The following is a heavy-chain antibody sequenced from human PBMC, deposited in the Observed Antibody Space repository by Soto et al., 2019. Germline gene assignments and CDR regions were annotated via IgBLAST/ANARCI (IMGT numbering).Heavy chain of an antibody. D-gene: IGHD6-13*01. V-gene: IGHV3-33*01. CDR3: ARGVXTGYSLY. J-gene: IGHJ4*02. CDR2: IWYDGSNK. Sequence: QVQLVESGGGVVQPGRSLRLSCAASGFTFSSYGMHWVRQAPGKGLEWVAVIWYDGSNKYYADSVKGRFTISRDNSKNTLYVQMNSLRAEDTAVYYCARGVXTGYSLYWGQGTLVIVSS. CDR1: GFTFSSYG.